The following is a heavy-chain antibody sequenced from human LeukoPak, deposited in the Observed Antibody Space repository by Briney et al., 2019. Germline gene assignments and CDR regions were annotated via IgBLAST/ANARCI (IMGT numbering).Heavy chain of an antibody. D-gene: IGHD2-15*01. Sequence: SETLSLTCTVSGGSISSYYWSWIRQPPGKGLEWIGYIYYSGSTNYNPSLKSRVTISVDTSKNQFSLKLTSVTAADTAVYYCVRRGGCSGGSCYSLYFDYWGQGTLVTVSS. J-gene: IGHJ4*02. CDR2: IYYSGST. CDR3: VRRGGCSGGSCYSLYFDY. CDR1: GGSISSYY. V-gene: IGHV4-59*08.